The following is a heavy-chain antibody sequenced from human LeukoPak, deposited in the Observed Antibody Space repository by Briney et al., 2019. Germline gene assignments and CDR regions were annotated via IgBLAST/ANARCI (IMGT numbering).Heavy chain of an antibody. CDR3: ARAQYYYGSGSPDLDV. D-gene: IGHD3-10*01. V-gene: IGHV4-31*03. CDR2: IYYSGST. J-gene: IGHJ6*02. CDR1: GGSISSGGYY. Sequence: SQTLSLTCTVSGGSISSGGYYWSWVRQHPGKGLEWIGYIYYSGSTYYNPSLKSRVTISVDTSKNQFSLKLSSVTAADTAVYYCARAQYYYGSGSPDLDVWGQGTTVTVSS.